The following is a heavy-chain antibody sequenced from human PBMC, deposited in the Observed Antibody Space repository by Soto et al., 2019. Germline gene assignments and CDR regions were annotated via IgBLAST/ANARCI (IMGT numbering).Heavy chain of an antibody. CDR2: ISSGGTTI. Sequence: GGSLRLSCAASGITFSTYEMNWVRQAPGKGLEWVSYISSGGTTIYYADSVKGRFTISRDNAKNSLDLQMNSLRADDTAIYYCARALDFWSGYLSDWGQGTLVTVSS. D-gene: IGHD3-3*01. J-gene: IGHJ4*02. CDR3: ARALDFWSGYLSD. CDR1: GITFSTYE. V-gene: IGHV3-48*03.